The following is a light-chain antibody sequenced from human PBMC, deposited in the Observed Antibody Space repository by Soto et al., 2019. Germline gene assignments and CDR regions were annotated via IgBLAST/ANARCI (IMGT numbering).Light chain of an antibody. J-gene: IGKJ5*01. CDR2: GAS. V-gene: IGKV3D-15*01. CDR1: QSASSN. CDR3: QQYTGPPTT. Sequence: ELVMTQSPATLSVSPGERATLSCRASQSASSNLAWYQQRPGQAPRLLIYGASTRAAGIPDRFSGSGSGTDFTLTITRLEPEDSAVYFCQQYTGPPTTFGQGTRLE.